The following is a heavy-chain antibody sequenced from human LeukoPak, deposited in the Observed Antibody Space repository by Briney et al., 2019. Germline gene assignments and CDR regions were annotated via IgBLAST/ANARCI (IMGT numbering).Heavy chain of an antibody. J-gene: IGHJ4*02. CDR2: VDNSGTS. CDR1: GGSISTYY. D-gene: IGHD1-26*01. V-gene: IGHV4-59*01. Sequence: SETLSPTCTLAGGSISTYYSGWIRQPPGKGLEWIGYVDNSGTSNYNPSLKSRVTISGDTSKNQFSLELTSVTAADTPVYYCARVGSYSFVYWGQGTLVTVSS. CDR3: ARVGSYSFVY.